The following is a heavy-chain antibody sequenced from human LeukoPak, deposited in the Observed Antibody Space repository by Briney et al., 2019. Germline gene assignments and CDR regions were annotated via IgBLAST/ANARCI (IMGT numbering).Heavy chain of an antibody. CDR1: EFSVSSNY. CDR3: TRATDPSKGMDV. Sequence: GGSLRLSCAAAEFSVSSNYMSWVHQASGKGLECVSVVYSGGNTDYADSVKGRFTISRDNSKNTLYLQMNSLRTEDMALYYCTRATDPSKGMDVWGQGTTVTVSS. CDR2: VYSGGNT. V-gene: IGHV3-53*01. J-gene: IGHJ6*02. D-gene: IGHD4-11*01.